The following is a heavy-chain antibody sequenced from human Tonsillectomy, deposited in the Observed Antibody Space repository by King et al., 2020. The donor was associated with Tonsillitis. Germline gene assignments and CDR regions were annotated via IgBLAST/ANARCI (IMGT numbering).Heavy chain of an antibody. CDR2: IYPGDSDT. CDR3: ARSYSSSPGYFQH. D-gene: IGHD6-6*01. J-gene: IGHJ1*01. CDR1: GYSFTGYW. V-gene: IGHV5-51*03. Sequence: VQLVESGAEVKKPGESLKISCKGSGYSFTGYWIGWGRQMPGKGLEWMGIIYPGDSDTRYSPSFQGQVTISADKSISTAYVQWSSLKVSDTATYYCARSYSSSPGYFQHWGQGTLVTVSS.